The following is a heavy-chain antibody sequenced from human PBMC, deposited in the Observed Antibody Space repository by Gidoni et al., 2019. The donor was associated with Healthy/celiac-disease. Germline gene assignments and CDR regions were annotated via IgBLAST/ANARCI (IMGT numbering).Heavy chain of an antibody. CDR3: ARHRRGGYYYYFDY. CDR2: IYYSGST. Sequence: QLQLQESGPGLVKPSETLSLTCTVSGGSISSSSYYWGWIRQPPGKGLEWIGSIYYSGSTYYNPSLKSRVTISVDTSKNQFSLKLSSVTAADTAVYYCARHRRGGYYYYFDYWGQGTLVTVSS. CDR1: GGSISSSSYY. V-gene: IGHV4-39*01. D-gene: IGHD3-22*01. J-gene: IGHJ4*02.